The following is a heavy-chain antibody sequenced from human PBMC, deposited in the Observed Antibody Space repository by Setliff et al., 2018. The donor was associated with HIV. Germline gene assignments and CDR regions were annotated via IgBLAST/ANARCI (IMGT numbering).Heavy chain of an antibody. CDR3: ADPPAGL. CDR1: GGSIGGTHY. J-gene: IGHJ4*02. CDR2: IHHSGDT. D-gene: IGHD2-21*02. V-gene: IGHV4-4*02. Sequence: SETLSLTCAVSGGSIGGTHYWHWVRQPPGRGLEWIGDIHHSGDTNYNPSLKSRVTLSIDNLNNQFSLKLTSVTAADTAIYYCADPPAGLWGQGILVTVSS.